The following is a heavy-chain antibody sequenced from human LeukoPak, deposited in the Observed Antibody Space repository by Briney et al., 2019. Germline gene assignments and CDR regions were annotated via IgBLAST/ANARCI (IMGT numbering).Heavy chain of an antibody. J-gene: IGHJ4*02. CDR1: GFTFSICG. CDR3: AKDRGIANYFDY. V-gene: IGHV3-30*18. D-gene: IGHD6-13*01. Sequence: GGSLRLSCAASGFTFSICGMHWVRQAPGKGLEWVAVISYDGSNKYYADSVKGRFTISRDNSKNTLYLQMNSLRAEDTAVYYCAKDRGIANYFDYWGQGTLVTVSS. CDR2: ISYDGSNK.